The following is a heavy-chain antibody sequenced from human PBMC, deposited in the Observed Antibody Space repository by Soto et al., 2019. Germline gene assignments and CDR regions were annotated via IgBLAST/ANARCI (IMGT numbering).Heavy chain of an antibody. J-gene: IGHJ4*02. D-gene: IGHD4-17*01. CDR1: GYTFTGYY. V-gene: IGHV1-2*04. CDR3: ARGGYGDYGNFDY. CDR2: INPNSGGT. Sequence: QVQLVQSGAEVKKPGASVKVSCKASGYTFTGYYMHWVRQAPGQGLEWMGWINPNSGGTNYAQRFQGWVTMTRDTSISAAYMELSRLRSDDTAVDFCARGGYGDYGNFDYWGQGTLFTVSS.